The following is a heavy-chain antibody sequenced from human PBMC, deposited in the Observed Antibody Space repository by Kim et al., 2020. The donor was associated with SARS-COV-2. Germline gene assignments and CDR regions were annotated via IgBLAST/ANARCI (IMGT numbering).Heavy chain of an antibody. CDR3: AGGAGRTMIVAMVAFDI. D-gene: IGHD3-22*01. J-gene: IGHJ3*02. CDR2: IIPIFGTA. V-gene: IGHV1-69*06. CDR1: GGTFSSYA. Sequence: SVKVSCKASGGTFSSYAISWVRQAPGQGLEWMGGIIPIFGTANYAQKFQGRVTITADKSTSTAYMELSSLRSEDTAVYYCAGGAGRTMIVAMVAFDIWGQGTMVTVSS.